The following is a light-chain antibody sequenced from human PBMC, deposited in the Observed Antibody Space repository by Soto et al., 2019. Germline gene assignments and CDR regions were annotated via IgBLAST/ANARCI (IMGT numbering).Light chain of an antibody. CDR3: QQRSSWLYT. Sequence: EIVLTQSPATLSLSPGERATLSCRASQSISSYLAWYQQKPGQAPRLLIYDASNRATGIPARFSGSGAVTDFTLTISSLEPEYFAGDYCQQRSSWLYTFGQGTNLEI. CDR2: DAS. V-gene: IGKV3-11*01. CDR1: QSISSY. J-gene: IGKJ2*01.